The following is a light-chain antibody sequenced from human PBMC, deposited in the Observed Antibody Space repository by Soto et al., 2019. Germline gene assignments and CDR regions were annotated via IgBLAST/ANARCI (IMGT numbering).Light chain of an antibody. V-gene: IGKV4-1*01. Sequence: DIVMTQSPDSLAVSLGERATINCKSSQSVLYSTNNKNYLAWYQQKPGQPPKLLIYCAATRESGVPDRFSGSGSGTDFTLTINRLQAEDVAVYYCQQYYITPLTFGGGTKVEIK. CDR3: QQYYITPLT. J-gene: IGKJ4*01. CDR2: CAA. CDR1: QSVLYSTNNKNY.